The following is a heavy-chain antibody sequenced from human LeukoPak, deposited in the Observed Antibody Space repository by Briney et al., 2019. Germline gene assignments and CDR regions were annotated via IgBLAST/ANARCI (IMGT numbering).Heavy chain of an antibody. CDR1: GGSISSYY. CDR3: AAEQYYYDSSGYSPRVGY. CDR2: IYYSGST. Sequence: SETLSLTCTVSGGSISSYYWSWIRQPPGKGLEWIGYIYYSGSTNYNPSLKSRVTISVDTSKNQFSLKLSSVTAADTAVYYCAAEQYYYDSSGYSPRVGYWGQGTLVTVSS. V-gene: IGHV4-59*01. D-gene: IGHD3-22*01. J-gene: IGHJ4*02.